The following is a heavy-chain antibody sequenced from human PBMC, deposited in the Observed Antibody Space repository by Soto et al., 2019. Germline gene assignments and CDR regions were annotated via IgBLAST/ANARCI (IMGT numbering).Heavy chain of an antibody. Sequence: QVQLQESGPGLVKPSETLSLTCTVSGGSISSYYWSWIRQPPGKGLEWIGYINYSGSTNYNPSLKSRVTISVDTSKNQFSLKLSSVTAADTAVYYCAGQIWGSYRRPFDYWGQGTLVTVSS. V-gene: IGHV4-59*08. CDR2: INYSGST. D-gene: IGHD3-16*02. CDR1: GGSISSYY. CDR3: AGQIWGSYRRPFDY. J-gene: IGHJ4*02.